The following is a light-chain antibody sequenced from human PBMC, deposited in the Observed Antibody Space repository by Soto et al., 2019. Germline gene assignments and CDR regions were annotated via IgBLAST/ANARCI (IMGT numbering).Light chain of an antibody. Sequence: DIQMTQSPVTLSPSVGDRVAITCRASQSIGEWLAWYQHKPGKAPKLLIYRASHLATGVPSRFSGSGSGTEFTFPISSLQPDDFATYYCQHYDSYPVTFGQGTNLEI. CDR2: RAS. V-gene: IGKV1-5*03. CDR1: QSIGEW. J-gene: IGKJ2*01. CDR3: QHYDSYPVT.